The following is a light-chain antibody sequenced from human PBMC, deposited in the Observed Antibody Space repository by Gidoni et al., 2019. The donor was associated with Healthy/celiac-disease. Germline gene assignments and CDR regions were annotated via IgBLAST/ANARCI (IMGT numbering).Light chain of an antibody. J-gene: IGKJ1*01. CDR1: QSISSW. Sequence: DIQITPSPSTLSASVGDRVTITCLASQSISSWLAWYQQKPGKAPKLLIYDASSLESGVPSRFSGSGSGTELTLTISSLKPDDFATYYCQQYNSYWTFGQGTKVEIK. CDR2: DAS. CDR3: QQYNSYWT. V-gene: IGKV1-5*01.